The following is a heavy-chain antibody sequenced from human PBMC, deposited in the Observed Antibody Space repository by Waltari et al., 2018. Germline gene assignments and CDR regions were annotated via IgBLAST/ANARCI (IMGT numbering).Heavy chain of an antibody. J-gene: IGHJ4*02. Sequence: EVQLLESGGGLVQPGGSLRLSWAASGVTFSSHAMSSVHPATGKGLEWVSAISGSGGSTYYADSVKGRFTISRDNSKNTLYLQMNSLRAEDTAVYYCAKDRLGYCSGVWDYWGQGTLVTVSS. CDR1: GVTFSSHA. V-gene: IGHV3-23*01. D-gene: IGHD2-15*01. CDR2: ISGSGGST. CDR3: AKDRLGYCSGVWDY.